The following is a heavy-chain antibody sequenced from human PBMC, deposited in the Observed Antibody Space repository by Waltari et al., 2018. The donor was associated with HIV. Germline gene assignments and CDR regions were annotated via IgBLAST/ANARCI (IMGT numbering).Heavy chain of an antibody. CDR1: GFTFSSYA. CDR3: ANKQYGSGMGY. Sequence: EVQLLESGGGLVQPGGSLRLSCAASGFTFSSYAMSWVRQAPGKGLVWVSVLSGSGGSTYCADSVKGRFTISRDNSKNTLYLQMNSLRAEDTAVYYCANKQYGSGMGYWGQGTLVTVSS. J-gene: IGHJ4*02. V-gene: IGHV3-23*01. CDR2: LSGSGGST. D-gene: IGHD3-10*01.